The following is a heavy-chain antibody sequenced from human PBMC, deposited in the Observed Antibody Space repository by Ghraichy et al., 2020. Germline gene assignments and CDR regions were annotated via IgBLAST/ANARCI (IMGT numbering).Heavy chain of an antibody. CDR2: ISGSGDGT. Sequence: GSLRLSCAASGFTFSSYAMSWVRQAPGKGLEWVSVISGSGDGTYYADSVKGRFTISRDNSKNTLYLQMNSLRAEDTAVYYCAKDGCSSTSCYPPDYWGQGTLVTVSS. J-gene: IGHJ4*02. V-gene: IGHV3-23*01. CDR3: AKDGCSSTSCYPPDY. CDR1: GFTFSSYA. D-gene: IGHD2-2*01.